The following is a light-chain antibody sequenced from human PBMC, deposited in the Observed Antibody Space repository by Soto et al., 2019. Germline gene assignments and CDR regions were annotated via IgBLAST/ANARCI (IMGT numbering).Light chain of an antibody. CDR1: QSISSW. Sequence: DIQMTQSPSTLSASVGDRVTITCRASQSISSWLAWYQQKPGKAPKLLIYDASSLESGVPSRFSGSGSGTEFTLPISSLQPDDFATYYCQQYNSAWTFGQGTKVELK. J-gene: IGKJ1*01. V-gene: IGKV1-5*01. CDR2: DAS. CDR3: QQYNSAWT.